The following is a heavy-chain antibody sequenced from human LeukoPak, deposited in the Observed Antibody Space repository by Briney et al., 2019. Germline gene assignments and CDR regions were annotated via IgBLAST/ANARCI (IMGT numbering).Heavy chain of an antibody. V-gene: IGHV3-48*01. CDR1: GFTFSDYY. CDR3: AREGPAMFVVVPAAISYWFDP. J-gene: IGHJ5*02. CDR2: ISSSSSTI. D-gene: IGHD2-2*02. Sequence: LTGGSLRLSCAASGFTFSDYYMNWVRQAPGKGLEWVSYISSSSSTIYYADSVKGRFTISRDNAKNSLYLQMNSLRAEDTAVYYCAREGPAMFVVVPAAISYWFDPWGQGTLVTVSS.